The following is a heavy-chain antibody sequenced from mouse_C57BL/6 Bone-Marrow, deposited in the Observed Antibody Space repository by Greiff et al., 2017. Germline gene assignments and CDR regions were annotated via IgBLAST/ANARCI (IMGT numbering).Heavy chain of an antibody. CDR2: IDPENGDT. CDR1: GFNIKDDY. V-gene: IGHV14-4*01. CDR3: ARWKGYYDY. J-gene: IGHJ2*01. D-gene: IGHD2-3*01. Sequence: EVQLQESGAELVRPGASVKLSCTASGFNIKDDYMHWVKQRPEQGLEWIGWIDPENGDTEYASKFQGKATITVDTSSNTAYLQLSSLTSEDSAVYYCARWKGYYDYWGQGTTLTVFS.